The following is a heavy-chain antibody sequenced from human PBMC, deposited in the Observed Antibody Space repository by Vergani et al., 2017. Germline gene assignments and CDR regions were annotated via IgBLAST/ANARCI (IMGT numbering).Heavy chain of an antibody. CDR3: ARGMTTETTDLDGFDI. CDR2: IGTAGDT. V-gene: IGHV3-13*01. Sequence: EVQMVESGGGLVKPGGSLRLSCVASGFTFSTYDMHWVRQATGKGLEWVSAIGTAGDTYYPGSVKGRFTISRDDSKNTLHLQMNSLRPEDTAVYYCARGMTTETTDLDGFDIWGQGTMVSVSS. J-gene: IGHJ3*02. CDR1: GFTFSTYD. D-gene: IGHD4-17*01.